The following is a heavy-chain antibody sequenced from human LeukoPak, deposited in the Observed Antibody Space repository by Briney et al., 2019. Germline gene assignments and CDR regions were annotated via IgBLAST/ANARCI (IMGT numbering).Heavy chain of an antibody. CDR3: ARDKLSGSWSHFQH. Sequence: GASVKVSCKASGYTFTSYGISWVRQAPGQGLEWMGWISAYNGNTNYAQKLQGRVTMTTDTSTSTAYMELSSLRSEDTAVYYCARDKLSGSWSHFQHWGQGTLVTVSS. J-gene: IGHJ1*01. V-gene: IGHV1-18*01. CDR1: GYTFTSYG. CDR2: ISAYNGNT. D-gene: IGHD6-13*01.